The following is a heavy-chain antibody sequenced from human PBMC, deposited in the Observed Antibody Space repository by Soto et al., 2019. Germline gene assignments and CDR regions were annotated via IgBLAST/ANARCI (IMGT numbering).Heavy chain of an antibody. CDR1: GGSFSGYY. D-gene: IGHD3-22*01. CDR3: ARGCHYYDSSGPMGY. CDR2: INHSGST. Sequence: SETLSLTCAVYGGSFSGYYWSWIRQPPGKGLEWIGEINHSGSTNYNPSLKSRVTISVDTSKNQFSLKLSSVTAADTAVYYCARGCHYYDSSGPMGYWGQGTLVTVSS. J-gene: IGHJ4*02. V-gene: IGHV4-34*01.